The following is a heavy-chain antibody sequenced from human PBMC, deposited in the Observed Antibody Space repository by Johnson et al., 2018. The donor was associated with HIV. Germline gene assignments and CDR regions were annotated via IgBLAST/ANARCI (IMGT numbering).Heavy chain of an antibody. CDR3: AKGGLYSGGLGALDI. D-gene: IGHD1-26*01. Sequence: QVQLVESGGGVVQPGRSLRLSCAASGFTFSSYGMHWVRQAPGKGLEWVAVIWYDGSNKYYADSVRGRFTISRDNSKNTLYLQMNSLRAEDTAVYYCAKGGLYSGGLGALDIWGQGTAVTVSS. CDR2: IWYDGSNK. CDR1: GFTFSSYG. J-gene: IGHJ3*02. V-gene: IGHV3-33*06.